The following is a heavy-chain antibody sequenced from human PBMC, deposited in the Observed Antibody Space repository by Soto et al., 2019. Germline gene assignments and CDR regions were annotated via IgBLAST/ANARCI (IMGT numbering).Heavy chain of an antibody. CDR2: INPLLSMS. Sequence: QVQLVQSGAEVKKPGSSVKVSCKASGDTFSFYTINWVRQAPGLGLEWVGRINPLLSMSNYAQKFQGRVTMTADKSTSTAYMELRSLRSEDTAIYYCATSYGSGYRAFDYWGQGALVTVSS. D-gene: IGHD3-10*01. CDR3: ATSYGSGYRAFDY. V-gene: IGHV1-69*02. CDR1: GDTFSFYT. J-gene: IGHJ4*02.